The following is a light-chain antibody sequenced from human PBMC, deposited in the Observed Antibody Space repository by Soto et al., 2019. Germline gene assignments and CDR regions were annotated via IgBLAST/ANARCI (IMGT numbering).Light chain of an antibody. CDR3: QQSHSTPLT. V-gene: IGKV1-39*01. CDR1: QSISTY. Sequence: DIQMTQSPSSLSASVGDRVTITCRASQSISTYVNWYQQKPGKAPKVLICAASSLKSGVPSRFSGSGSGTDFTLTISNLQPADFATYYCQQSHSTPLTFXGGTKVDIK. CDR2: AAS. J-gene: IGKJ4*01.